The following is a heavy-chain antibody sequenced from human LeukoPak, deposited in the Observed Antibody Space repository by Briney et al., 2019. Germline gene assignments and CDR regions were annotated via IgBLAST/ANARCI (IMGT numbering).Heavy chain of an antibody. V-gene: IGHV3-33*01. CDR1: GFTFSTYG. J-gene: IGHJ4*02. CDR2: IWYDGNNK. D-gene: IGHD3-10*01. Sequence: GGSLRLSCAASGFTFSTYGMHWVRQAPGKGLEWVAIIWYDGNNKYYTDSVKGRFTISRDNSKNTLYLQMNSLRAEDTAVYYCARYYGSGTFAVDYWGRGALVTVSS. CDR3: ARYYGSGTFAVDY.